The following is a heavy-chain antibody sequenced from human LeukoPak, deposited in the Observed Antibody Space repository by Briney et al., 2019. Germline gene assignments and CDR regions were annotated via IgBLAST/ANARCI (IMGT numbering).Heavy chain of an antibody. CDR2: IIPIFGTA. D-gene: IGHD3-22*01. CDR3: ARYYYDSSGYYTAYYGMDV. CDR1: GGTFSSYA. V-gene: IGHV1-69*13. J-gene: IGHJ6*02. Sequence: SVKVSCKASGGTFSSYAISWVRQAPGQGLEWMGGIIPIFGTANYAQKFQGRVTITADESTSTAYMELSSLRSEDTAVYYCARYYYDSSGYYTAYYGMDVWGQGTTVTVSS.